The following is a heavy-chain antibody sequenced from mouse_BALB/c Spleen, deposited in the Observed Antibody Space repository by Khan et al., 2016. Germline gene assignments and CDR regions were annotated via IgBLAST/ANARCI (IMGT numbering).Heavy chain of an antibody. CDR3: APHDGYYSWFAY. D-gene: IGHD2-3*01. V-gene: IGHV14-3*02. J-gene: IGHJ3*01. Sequence: VQLKESGAELVKPGAAVKLSCTASGFNIKDTYMFWLKQRPEQGLEWIGQIDPANGYTKYDPKFQGRATITTDTSSNSAYLQLSSLTSEDTAVYYCAPHDGYYSWFAYWGQGTLVTVSA. CDR1: GFNIKDTY. CDR2: IDPANGYT.